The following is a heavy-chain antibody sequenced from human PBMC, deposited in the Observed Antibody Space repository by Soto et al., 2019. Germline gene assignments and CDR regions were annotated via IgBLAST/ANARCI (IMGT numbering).Heavy chain of an antibody. Sequence: GGSLRLIPAASGFDVSNTWIHWVRQVPGKELVWVSRISSDGSSITYADCVKGRLTISRDNAKDTLYLQMSSLRVEDTAVYYCAKDLFYSIDYRGQVTPVT. CDR2: ISSDGSSI. D-gene: IGHD2-21*01. CDR3: AKDLFYSIDY. J-gene: IGHJ4*02. V-gene: IGHV3-74*01. CDR1: GFDVSNTW.